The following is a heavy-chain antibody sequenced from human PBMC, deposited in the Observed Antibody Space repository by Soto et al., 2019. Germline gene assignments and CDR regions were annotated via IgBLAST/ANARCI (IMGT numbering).Heavy chain of an antibody. V-gene: IGHV2-5*02. J-gene: IGHJ3*02. Sequence: QITLKESGPTLVTPTQTLTLTCTFSGFSLSTSGVGVGWIRQPPGKALECLALIYWDDDKRYSPSLKSRLTITKDTSKPQVVLTMTNMDPVDTATYYCAHTLYGSGSYYSGVDAFDILGQGTMVTVSS. CDR1: GFSLSTSGVG. D-gene: IGHD3-10*01. CDR3: AHTLYGSGSYYSGVDAFDI. CDR2: IYWDDDK.